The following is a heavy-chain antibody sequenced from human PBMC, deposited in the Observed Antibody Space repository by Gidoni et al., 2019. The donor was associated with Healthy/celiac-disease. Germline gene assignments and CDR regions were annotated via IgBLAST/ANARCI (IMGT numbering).Heavy chain of an antibody. D-gene: IGHD5-18*01. J-gene: IGHJ4*02. CDR1: GFSLSTSGVG. V-gene: IGHV2-5*01. CDR2: IYWNDDK. Sequence: QITLKESGPTLVKPTQTLTLTCTFSGFSLSTSGVGVGWIRQPPGKALEWLALIYWNDDKRYSPSLKSRLTITKDTSKNQVVLKMTNMDPVDTATYYCAHRQGDTDYYYFDYWGQGTLVTVSS. CDR3: AHRQGDTDYYYFDY.